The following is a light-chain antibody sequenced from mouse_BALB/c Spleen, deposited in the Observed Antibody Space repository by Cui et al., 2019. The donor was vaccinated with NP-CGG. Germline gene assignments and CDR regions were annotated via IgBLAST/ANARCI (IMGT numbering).Light chain of an antibody. CDR1: TGAVTTSNY. Sequence: QVVLTQESALTTSPGEIVTFTCRSSTGAVTTSNYANWVQEKPDHLFTGLIGGTNNRAPGVPARFSGSLIGDKAALTITGAQTEDEAIYFCALWYSNHWVFGGGTKLTVL. V-gene: IGLV1*01. J-gene: IGLJ1*01. CDR2: GTN. CDR3: ALWYSNHWV.